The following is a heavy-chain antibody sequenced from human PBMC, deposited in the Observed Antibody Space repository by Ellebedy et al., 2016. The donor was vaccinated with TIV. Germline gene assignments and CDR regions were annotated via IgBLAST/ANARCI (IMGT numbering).Heavy chain of an antibody. Sequence: SETLSLTCTVSGDSISSYYWSWIRQPPGKGLEWIGYISYSGNTNYNPSLKSRVTISVDTSKNQFSLKLSSVTAADTAVYYCARGPRRGVPNWFDPWGQGTLVTVSS. D-gene: IGHD3-10*01. CDR1: GDSISSYY. J-gene: IGHJ5*02. V-gene: IGHV4-59*08. CDR3: ARGPRRGVPNWFDP. CDR2: ISYSGNT.